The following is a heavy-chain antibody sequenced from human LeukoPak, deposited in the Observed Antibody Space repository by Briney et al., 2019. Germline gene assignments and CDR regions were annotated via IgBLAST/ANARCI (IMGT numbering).Heavy chain of an antibody. CDR3: ARRQRYRSGGSCRPFDC. D-gene: IGHD2-15*01. CDR1: GGSISSYY. CDR2: IDYSGST. J-gene: IGHJ4*02. V-gene: IGHV4-59*12. Sequence: SETLSLTCTVSGGSISSYYWSWIRQPPGKGLEWIGYIDYSGSTNYNPSLKSRVTISVDTSKTQFSLKLSSVTAADTAVSYCARRQRYRSGGSCRPFDCWGQGTLVTDSS.